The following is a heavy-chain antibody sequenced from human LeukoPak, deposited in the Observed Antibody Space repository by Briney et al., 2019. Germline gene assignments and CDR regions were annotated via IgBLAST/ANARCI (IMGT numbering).Heavy chain of an antibody. J-gene: IGHJ6*04. V-gene: IGHV3-48*03. D-gene: IGHD3-10*02. CDR2: ISSSGSTI. CDR3: AGLGITMIGGV. CDR1: GFTFSSYA. Sequence: GGSLRLSCAASGFTFSSYAMNWVRQAPGKGLEWVSYISSSGSTIYYADSVKGRFTISRDNAKNSLYLQMNSLRAEDTAVYYCAGLGITMIGGVWGKGTTVTISS.